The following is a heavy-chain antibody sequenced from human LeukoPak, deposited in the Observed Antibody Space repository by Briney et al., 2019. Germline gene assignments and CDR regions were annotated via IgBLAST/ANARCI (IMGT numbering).Heavy chain of an antibody. V-gene: IGHV3-23*01. CDR1: GFXFSSYA. CDR3: AKVHQWRVEWFDP. J-gene: IGHJ5*02. D-gene: IGHD6-19*01. Sequence: GGSLRLSCAASGFXFSSYAISWVRQAPGKGLEWVSAISGSGGSTYYADSVKGRFTISRDNSKNTLYLQMNSLRAEDTAVYYCAKVHQWRVEWFDPWGQGTLVTVSS. CDR2: ISGSGGST.